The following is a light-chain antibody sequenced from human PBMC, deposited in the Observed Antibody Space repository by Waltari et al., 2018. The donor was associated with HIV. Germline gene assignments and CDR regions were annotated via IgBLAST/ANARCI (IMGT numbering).Light chain of an antibody. Sequence: QSALTQPASVSGSPGQSITISCTGTSSALGGYNYVFWYQQHPGKAPKLMIYDVSNRPSGVSNRFSGSKSGNTASLTISGLQAEDEADYYCSSYTSSSTQFGGGTKLTVL. CDR1: SSALGGYNY. CDR2: DVS. V-gene: IGLV2-14*03. CDR3: SSYTSSSTQ. J-gene: IGLJ2*01.